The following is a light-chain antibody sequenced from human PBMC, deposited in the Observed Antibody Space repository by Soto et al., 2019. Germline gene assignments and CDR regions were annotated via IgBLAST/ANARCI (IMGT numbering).Light chain of an antibody. CDR2: DAS. J-gene: IGKJ1*01. CDR3: QHYNICSWP. V-gene: IGKV1-5*01. Sequence: DVEMIQSPSSLSASIGDRVTITCRASQSLNRWLAWYQQKPGKAPKLLLYDASSLQSGVPSRFSGRGAGTEFALTTSSLQPHDFATYYCQHYNICSWPFGPGAKVDIK. CDR1: QSLNRW.